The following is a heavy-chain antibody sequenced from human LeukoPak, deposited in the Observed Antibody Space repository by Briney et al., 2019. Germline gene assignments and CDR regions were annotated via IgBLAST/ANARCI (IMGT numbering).Heavy chain of an antibody. D-gene: IGHD1-26*01. J-gene: IGHJ4*02. V-gene: IGHV3-74*03. CDR1: GFTFSNYW. Sequence: GGSLRLSCAASGFTFSNYWIHWVRQAPGKGLVWVSRIGNAGSITTYADSVKGRFTISRDNAENTLYLQMNSLRVEDTAVYYCVRSAFHAGSGSYYDYWGQGTLVTVSS. CDR3: VRSAFHAGSGSYYDY. CDR2: IGNAGSIT.